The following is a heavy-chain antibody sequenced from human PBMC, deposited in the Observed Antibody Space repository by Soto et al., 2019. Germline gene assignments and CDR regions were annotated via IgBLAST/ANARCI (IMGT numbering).Heavy chain of an antibody. CDR3: ARGECARPRAPPYYYYGMDV. V-gene: IGHV1-18*04. CDR1: GYTFTSYG. CDR2: ISAYNGNT. D-gene: IGHD3-10*01. J-gene: IGHJ6*04. Sequence: WASVKVSCKASGYTFTSYGISWVRQAPGQGLEWMGWISAYNGNTNYAQKLQGRVTMTTDTSTSTAYMELRSLRSDDTAVYYCARGECARPRAPPYYYYGMDVWGEGTTVTVSS.